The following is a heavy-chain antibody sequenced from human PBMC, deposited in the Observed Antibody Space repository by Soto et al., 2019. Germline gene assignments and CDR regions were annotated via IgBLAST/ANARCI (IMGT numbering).Heavy chain of an antibody. Sequence: QVQLVQSGAEVKKPGSSVKVSCKASGGTFSSYAISWVRQAPGQGLEWMGGIIPIFGTANYAQKFQGRVTITADESTSTAYMELSSLRSEDTAVYYCARDQRRITIFGVVLPQYYYYGMDVWGQGTTVTVSS. D-gene: IGHD3-3*01. V-gene: IGHV1-69*01. CDR1: GGTFSSYA. CDR3: ARDQRRITIFGVVLPQYYYYGMDV. CDR2: IIPIFGTA. J-gene: IGHJ6*02.